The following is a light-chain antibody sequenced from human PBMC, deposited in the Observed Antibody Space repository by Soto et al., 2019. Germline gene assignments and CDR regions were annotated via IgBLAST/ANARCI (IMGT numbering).Light chain of an antibody. CDR3: QQLFDSPIT. V-gene: IGKV1-9*01. CDR2: AAS. CDR1: QVISTS. J-gene: IGKJ5*01. Sequence: DIPLTQSPSFLSPSIGESVTITCRASQVISTSLAWYQVKPGKAPKLLIYAASTLESGVPSRFSATVSGTEFSLTITSLQPEDFATYYCQQLFDSPITFGQGTRRETK.